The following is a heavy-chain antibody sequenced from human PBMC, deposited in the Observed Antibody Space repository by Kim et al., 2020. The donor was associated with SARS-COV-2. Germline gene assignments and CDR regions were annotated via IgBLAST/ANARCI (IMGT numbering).Heavy chain of an antibody. D-gene: IGHD3-10*01. CDR2: IYPGDSDT. CDR3: ARAYGSGSYYTYYYGMDV. CDR1: GYSFTSYW. Sequence: GESLKISCKGSGYSFTSYWIGWVRQMPGKGLEWMGIIYPGDSDTRYSPSFQGQVTISADKSISTAYLQWSSLKASDTAMYYCARAYGSGSYYTYYYGMDVWGQGTTVTVSS. J-gene: IGHJ6*02. V-gene: IGHV5-51*01.